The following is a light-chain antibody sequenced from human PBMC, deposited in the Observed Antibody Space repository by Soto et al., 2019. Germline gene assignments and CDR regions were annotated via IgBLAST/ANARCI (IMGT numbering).Light chain of an antibody. Sequence: DIQMTQSPSSLSASVGDRVTITCQASQDISNYLNWYQQKPGKAPKPLIYADSSLHSGVPSRFSGSASATEFTLTISSLQPDDFATYYCQQGYTTPITFGQGTRLEI. J-gene: IGKJ5*01. CDR3: QQGYTTPIT. V-gene: IGKV1-39*01. CDR2: ADS. CDR1: QDISNY.